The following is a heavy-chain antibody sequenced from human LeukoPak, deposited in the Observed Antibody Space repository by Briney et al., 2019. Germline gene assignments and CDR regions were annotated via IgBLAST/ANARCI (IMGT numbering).Heavy chain of an antibody. CDR1: GGSISSHY. CDR3: ARVWGSSWYFDY. J-gene: IGHJ4*02. V-gene: IGHV4-4*07. D-gene: IGHD6-13*01. Sequence: PSEPLSLTCTVSGGSISSHYWSWIRQPAGKGLEWIGRIYTSGSTNQNPSLKSRVTMSVDTSKNQFSLKLSSLTAADTAVYYCARVWGSSWYFDYWGQGTLVSVSS. CDR2: IYTSGST.